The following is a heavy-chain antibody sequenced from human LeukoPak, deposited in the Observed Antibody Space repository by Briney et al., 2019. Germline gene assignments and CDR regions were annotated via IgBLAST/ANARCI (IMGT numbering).Heavy chain of an antibody. CDR3: AKGDSSGYYPY. Sequence: GRSLRLSCAASGFTFDDYAMHWVRQAPGKGLEWVSGISWNSGSIGYADSVKGRLTISRDNAKNSLYLQMNSLRAEDTALYYCAKGDSSGYYPYWGQGTLVTVSS. V-gene: IGHV3-9*01. CDR2: ISWNSGSI. CDR1: GFTFDDYA. D-gene: IGHD3-22*01. J-gene: IGHJ1*01.